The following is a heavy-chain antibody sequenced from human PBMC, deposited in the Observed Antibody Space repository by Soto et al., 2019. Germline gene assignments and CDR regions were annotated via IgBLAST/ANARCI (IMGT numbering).Heavy chain of an antibody. CDR1: GFTFSDYD. CDR3: ARDYYYGGNSPYPYYYGMDV. D-gene: IGHD3-16*01. CDR2: ISSSSSYT. Sequence: GGSLRLSCAASGFTFSDYDMSWIRQAPGKGLEWVSYISSSSSYTNYADSVKGRFTISRDNAKNSLYLQMNSLRAEDTAVYYCARDYYYGGNSPYPYYYGMDVWGQGTPVTSP. J-gene: IGHJ6*02. V-gene: IGHV3-11*06.